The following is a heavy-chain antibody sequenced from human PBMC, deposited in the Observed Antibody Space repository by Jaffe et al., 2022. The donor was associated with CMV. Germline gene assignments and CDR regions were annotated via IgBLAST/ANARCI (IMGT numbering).Heavy chain of an antibody. CDR3: ARAHSSSWYKGMGWFDP. D-gene: IGHD6-13*01. CDR2: INHSGST. Sequence: QVQLQQWGAGLLKPSETLSLTCAVYGGSFSGYYWSWIRQPPGKGLEWIGEINHSGSTNYNPSLKSRVTISVDTSKNQFSLKLSSVTAADTAVYYCARAHSSSWYKGMGWFDPWGQGTLVTVSS. J-gene: IGHJ5*02. CDR1: GGSFSGYY. V-gene: IGHV4-34*01.